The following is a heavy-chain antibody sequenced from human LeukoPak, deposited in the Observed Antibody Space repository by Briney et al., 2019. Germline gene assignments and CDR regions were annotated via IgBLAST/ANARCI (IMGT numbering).Heavy chain of an antibody. D-gene: IGHD3-3*01. Sequence: GRSLRLSCAASGFTFSSYAMHWDRQAPGKGLEWVAVISYDGSNKYYADSVKGRFTISRDNSKNTLYLQMNSLRAEDTAVYYCARDLDDFWSGYYTPDYWGQGTLVTVSS. CDR1: GFTFSSYA. CDR3: ARDLDDFWSGYYTPDY. J-gene: IGHJ4*02. CDR2: ISYDGSNK. V-gene: IGHV3-30*04.